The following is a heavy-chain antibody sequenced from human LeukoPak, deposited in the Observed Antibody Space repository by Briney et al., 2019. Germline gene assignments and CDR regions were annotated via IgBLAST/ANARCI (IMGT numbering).Heavy chain of an antibody. CDR1: GFTVSSNY. J-gene: IGHJ4*02. CDR2: IYSGGST. D-gene: IGHD2-2*01. CDR3: ARDPNFSRRGRFDY. Sequence: PGGSLRLSCAASGFTVSSNYMSWVRQAPGKGLEWVSIIYSGGSTYYADSVKGRFTISRDNSKNTLYLQMNSLRAEDTALYYCARDPNFSRRGRFDYWGQGTLVTVSS. V-gene: IGHV3-66*02.